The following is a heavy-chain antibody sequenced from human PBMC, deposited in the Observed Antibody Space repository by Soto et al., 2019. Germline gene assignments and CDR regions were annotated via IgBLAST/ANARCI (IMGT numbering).Heavy chain of an antibody. J-gene: IGHJ5*02. CDR1: GFSFSIFA. V-gene: IGHV3-23*01. CDR2: IGSGGGTT. Sequence: EVHLLESGGGFLQPGGSLRLSCAASGFSFSIFAMNWVLQAPGKGLEWVATIGSGGGTTLYADSVKGRFTISRDNSKNTVSLQMNSLRAEDTGVYYCVRGYSYAWGQGTLVTVSS. D-gene: IGHD5-18*01. CDR3: VRGYSYA.